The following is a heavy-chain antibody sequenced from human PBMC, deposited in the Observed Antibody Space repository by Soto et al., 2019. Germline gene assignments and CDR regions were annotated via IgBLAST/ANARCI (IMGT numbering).Heavy chain of an antibody. CDR1: GGSISSYY. Sequence: QVQLQESGPGLVKPSETLSLTCTVSGGSISSYYWSWIRQPPGKGLEWIGYIYYSGSTNYNPSLKSRGTISVDTSKNQFSLKLSSVTAADTAVYYCARVTDTAMVHAFDYWGQGTLVTVSS. V-gene: IGHV4-59*01. J-gene: IGHJ4*02. CDR3: ARVTDTAMVHAFDY. D-gene: IGHD5-18*01. CDR2: IYYSGST.